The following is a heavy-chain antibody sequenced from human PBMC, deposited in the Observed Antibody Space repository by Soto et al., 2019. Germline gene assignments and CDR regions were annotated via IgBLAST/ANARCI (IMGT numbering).Heavy chain of an antibody. V-gene: IGHV3-23*01. CDR1: GFTFSSYA. D-gene: IGHD1-1*01. CDR2: ISAGGGNT. CDR3: AQTTPSIHWCDP. J-gene: IGHJ5*02. Sequence: EVQLLESGGGLVQPGGSLRLSCAASGFTFSSYAMSWVRQAPGKGLEWVSAISAGGGNTYYRDSVKGRFTISRDNSKNTRELQMNSLRAEDKAVDFCAQTTPSIHWCDPWGQGTLVTVSS.